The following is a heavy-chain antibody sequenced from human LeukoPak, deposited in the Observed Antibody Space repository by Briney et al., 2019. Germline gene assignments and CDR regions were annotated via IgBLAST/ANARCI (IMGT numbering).Heavy chain of an antibody. Sequence: PSETLSLTCTVSGGSISSYYWSWIRQPPGKGLEWIGYIYYSGSTNYNPSLRSRVTISVDTSKNQFSLKLSSVTAADTAVYYCARPQRYSFLKGAFDIWGQGTMVTVSS. D-gene: IGHD5-18*01. CDR2: IYYSGST. J-gene: IGHJ3*02. CDR1: GGSISSYY. V-gene: IGHV4-59*01. CDR3: ARPQRYSFLKGAFDI.